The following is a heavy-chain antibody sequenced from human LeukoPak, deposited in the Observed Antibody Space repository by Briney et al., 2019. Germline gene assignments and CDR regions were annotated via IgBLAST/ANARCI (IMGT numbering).Heavy chain of an antibody. D-gene: IGHD3-10*01. CDR2: IYYSGST. J-gene: IGHJ6*02. V-gene: IGHV4-59*08. CDR3: ARLWKYYYGSGSHLGYYYYGMDV. CDR1: GGSISSYY. Sequence: PSETLSLTCTVSGGSISSYYWSWIRQPPGKGLEWIGYIYYSGSTNYNPSLKSRVTISVDTSKNQFSLKLSSVTAAGTAVYYCARLWKYYYGSGSHLGYYYYGMDVWGQGTTVTVSS.